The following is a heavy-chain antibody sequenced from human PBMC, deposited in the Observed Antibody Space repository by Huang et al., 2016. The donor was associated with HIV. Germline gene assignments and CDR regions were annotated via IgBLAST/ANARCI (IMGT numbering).Heavy chain of an antibody. CDR3: ATDLGGYSFDY. Sequence: QEQLVESGGGVVQPGGSLRLSCATSGFSFSHYGMHWVRQAPGKGWEWVAFIRFEGGNKHYADSAKGRFTISRDNSKKMLFLEMNSLRGDDTAFYYCATDLGGYSFDYWGQGALVSVSS. D-gene: IGHD2-21*02. V-gene: IGHV3-30*02. CDR2: IRFEGGNK. CDR1: GFSFSHYG. J-gene: IGHJ4*02.